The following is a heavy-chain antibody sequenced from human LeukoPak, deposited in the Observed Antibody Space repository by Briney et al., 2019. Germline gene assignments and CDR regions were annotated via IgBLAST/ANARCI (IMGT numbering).Heavy chain of an antibody. J-gene: IGHJ4*02. CDR3: AREDYGDYKAHFDY. CDR1: GGSISGYY. CDR2: IYYSGST. D-gene: IGHD4-17*01. V-gene: IGHV4-30-4*01. Sequence: SETLSLTCTVSGGSISGYYWSWIRQPPGKGLEWIGYIYYSGSTYYNPSLKSRVTISVDTSKNQFSQKLSSVTAADTAVYYCAREDYGDYKAHFDYWGQGTLVTVSS.